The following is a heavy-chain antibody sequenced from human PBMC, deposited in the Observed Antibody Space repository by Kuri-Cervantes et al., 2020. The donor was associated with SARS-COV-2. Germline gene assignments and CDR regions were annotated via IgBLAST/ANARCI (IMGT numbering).Heavy chain of an antibody. Sequence: GESLKISCAASGFTFSSYGMHWVRQAPGKGLEWVAFIRYDGSNKYYADSVKGRFTISRDNSKNTLYLQMNSLRAEDTAVYYCAKDFWDIAVVPAPSFDYWGQGTLVTVSS. CDR3: AKDFWDIAVVPAPSFDY. J-gene: IGHJ4*02. CDR2: IRYDGSNK. V-gene: IGHV3-30*02. CDR1: GFTFSSYG. D-gene: IGHD2-2*01.